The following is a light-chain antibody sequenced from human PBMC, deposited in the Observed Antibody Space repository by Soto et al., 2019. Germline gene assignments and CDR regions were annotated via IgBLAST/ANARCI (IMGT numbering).Light chain of an antibody. CDR3: TSYTITSPYV. Sequence: QSVLTQPASMSGSPGQSITISCTGTSGDIGRYNFVSWYQHHPGKAPKLIIYEATERPSGVSYRFSGSKSGNTASLTISGLQAEDEADYYCTSYTITSPYVFXTGTKLTVL. J-gene: IGLJ1*01. CDR1: SGDIGRYNF. V-gene: IGLV2-14*01. CDR2: EAT.